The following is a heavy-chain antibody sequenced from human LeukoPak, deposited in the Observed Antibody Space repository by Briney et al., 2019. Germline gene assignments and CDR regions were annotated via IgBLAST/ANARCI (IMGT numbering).Heavy chain of an antibody. Sequence: SVKVSCKASGGTFSSYAISWVRQAPGRGLEWIGGIIPIFGTANYAQKFQGRVTITADESTSTAYMELSSLRSEDTAVYYCARRRYCSSTSCLRGRAFDIWGQGTMVTVSS. CDR3: ARRRYCSSTSCLRGRAFDI. J-gene: IGHJ3*02. D-gene: IGHD2-2*01. V-gene: IGHV1-69*13. CDR1: GGTFSSYA. CDR2: IIPIFGTA.